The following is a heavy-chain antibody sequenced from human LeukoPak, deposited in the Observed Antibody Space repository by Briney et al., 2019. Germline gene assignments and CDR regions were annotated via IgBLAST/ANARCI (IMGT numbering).Heavy chain of an antibody. CDR3: AKRYSNSWSSFDY. D-gene: IGHD6-13*01. V-gene: IGHV4-39*07. CDR2: IYYSGST. J-gene: IGHJ4*02. CDR1: GGSISSSSYY. Sequence: SETLSLTCTVSGGSISSSSYYWGWIRQPPGKGLEWIGSIYYSGSTYYNPSLKSRVTISVDTSKNQFSLRLSSVTAADTAVYYCAKRYSNSWSSFDYWGQGTLVTVSS.